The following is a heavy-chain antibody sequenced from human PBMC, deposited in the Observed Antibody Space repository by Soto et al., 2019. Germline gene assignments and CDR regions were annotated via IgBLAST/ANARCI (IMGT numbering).Heavy chain of an antibody. CDR1: GGSISSGDYY. V-gene: IGHV4-30-4*01. CDR3: ARESAGGGSYRAFDY. Sequence: QVQLQESGPGLVKPSQTLSLTCTVSGGSISSGDYYWSWIRQPPGKGLEWIGYIYYSGSTYYNPSLKSRVTISVDTSKNQFSLKLSPVTAADTAVYYCARESAGGGSYRAFDYWGQGTLVTVSS. CDR2: IYYSGST. D-gene: IGHD1-26*01. J-gene: IGHJ4*02.